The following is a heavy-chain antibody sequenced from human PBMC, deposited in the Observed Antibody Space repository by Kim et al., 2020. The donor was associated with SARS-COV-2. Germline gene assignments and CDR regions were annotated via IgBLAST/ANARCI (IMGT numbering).Heavy chain of an antibody. D-gene: IGHD1-1*01. CDR1: GYTFTGYY. J-gene: IGHJ2*01. Sequence: ASVKVSCKASGYTFTGYYMHWVRQAPGQGLEWMGWINPNSGGTNYAQKFQGRVTMTRDTSISTAYMELSRLRSDDTAVYYCARDPTRAGLDRRPWYFDLWGRGTLVTVSS. CDR2: INPNSGGT. V-gene: IGHV1-2*02. CDR3: ARDPTRAGLDRRPWYFDL.